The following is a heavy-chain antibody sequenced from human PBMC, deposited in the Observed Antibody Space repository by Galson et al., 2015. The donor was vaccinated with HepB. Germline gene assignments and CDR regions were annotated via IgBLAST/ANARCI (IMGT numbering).Heavy chain of an antibody. CDR2: IYWDDDK. CDR1: EFSLSSSGVG. V-gene: IGHV2-5*02. CDR3: AHRPGYCSGGSCYSS. Sequence: PALVKPTQTLTLTCTFSEFSLSSSGVGAGWIRQPPGKALEWLALIYWDDDKGYSPSLKSRLTITKDTSKNRVVLTMTNMDPVDTATYYCAHRPGYCSGGSCYSSWGQGTLVTVSS. D-gene: IGHD2-15*01. J-gene: IGHJ5*02.